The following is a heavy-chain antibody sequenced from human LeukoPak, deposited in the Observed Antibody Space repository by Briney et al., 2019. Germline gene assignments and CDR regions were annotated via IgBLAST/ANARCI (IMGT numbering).Heavy chain of an antibody. CDR2: ISASGGTT. CDR3: AKVREKQWLYYFDF. CDR1: GFTFRSYG. V-gene: IGHV3-23*01. J-gene: IGHJ4*02. Sequence: GGSLRLSCAASGFTFRSYGMSWVRQAPGKGLEGVSLISASGGTTYYADSVKGRFTISRDNSENTLYLQMNSLRAEDTAVFYCAKVREKQWLYYFDFWGQGTLVTVSS. D-gene: IGHD6-19*01.